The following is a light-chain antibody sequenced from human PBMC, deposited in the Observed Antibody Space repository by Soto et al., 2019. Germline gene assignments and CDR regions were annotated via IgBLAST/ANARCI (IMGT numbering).Light chain of an antibody. CDR3: QQYNSYPWT. CDR1: QSISSW. V-gene: IGKV1-5*01. J-gene: IGKJ1*01. Sequence: DIQMTQSPSTLSASVGDRVTITCRASQSISSWLAWYQQKPGKAPKLLIYDASSLESGGPSRFSGSGSGTEFTLTISCLQPDDFATYYCQQYNSYPWTFGQGTKVEIK. CDR2: DAS.